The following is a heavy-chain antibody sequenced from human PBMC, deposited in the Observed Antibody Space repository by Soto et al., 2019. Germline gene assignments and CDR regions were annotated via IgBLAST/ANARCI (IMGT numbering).Heavy chain of an antibody. Sequence: PSETLSLTCTVSGGSISSSIYYWGWIRQPPGKGLEWIGSIYYSGSTYYNPSLKRRVTISVDTSKNQFSLKLSSVTAADTAVYYCARQDYGGNTIDYWGRGTLVTVSS. CDR2: IYYSGST. V-gene: IGHV4-39*01. D-gene: IGHD4-17*01. CDR3: ARQDYGGNTIDY. CDR1: GGSISSSIYY. J-gene: IGHJ4*02.